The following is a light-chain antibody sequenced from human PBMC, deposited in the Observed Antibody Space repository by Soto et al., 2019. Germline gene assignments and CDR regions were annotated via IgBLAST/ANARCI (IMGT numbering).Light chain of an antibody. CDR3: EQLNSYPIT. J-gene: IGKJ5*01. CDR2: AAS. V-gene: IGKV1-9*01. CDR1: QGINTF. Sequence: IQLTQSPSSLSASVGDRVTITCRASQGINTFLAWYQQKAWKDPKLLIYAASTLQSGVPSRFSGSGSSADFSGTISSLQSDDFDTYYWEQLNSYPITCGQGTRVEIK.